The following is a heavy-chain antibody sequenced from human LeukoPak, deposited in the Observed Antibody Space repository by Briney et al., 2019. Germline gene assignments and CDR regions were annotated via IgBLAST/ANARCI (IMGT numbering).Heavy chain of an antibody. V-gene: IGHV3-23*01. CDR2: ISGSGGST. J-gene: IGHJ4*02. CDR3: VGTNYDFWSGYYLPRFDY. D-gene: IGHD3-3*01. CDR1: GFTFSSYA. Sequence: GGSLRLSCAASGFTFSSYAMSWVRQAPGKGLEWVSAISGSGGSTYYADSVKGRFTISRDNSKNTLYLQMNSLIAEDTAVYYCVGTNYDFWSGYYLPRFDYWGQGTLVTVSS.